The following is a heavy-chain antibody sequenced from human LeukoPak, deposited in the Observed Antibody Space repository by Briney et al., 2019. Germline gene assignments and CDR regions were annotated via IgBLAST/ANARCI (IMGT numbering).Heavy chain of an antibody. CDR3: ARLWAYHYDSSGTGYSDY. J-gene: IGHJ4*02. CDR1: GYTFTSYY. D-gene: IGHD3-22*01. CDR2: INPSGGST. Sequence: ASVKVSCKASGYTFTSYYMHWVRQAPGQGLEWMGIINPSGGSTSYAQKFQGRVTMTRDTSTSTVYMELSSLRSEDTAVYYCARLWAYHYDSSGTGYSDYWGQGTLVTVSS. V-gene: IGHV1-46*01.